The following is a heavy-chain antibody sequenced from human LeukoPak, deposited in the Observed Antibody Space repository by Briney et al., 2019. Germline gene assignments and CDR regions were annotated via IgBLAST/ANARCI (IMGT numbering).Heavy chain of an antibody. J-gene: IGHJ4*02. CDR1: EVTVSINY. CDR2: IFSNVDT. CDR3: TRDQINY. V-gene: IGHV3-53*01. Sequence: PGGSLRLSCIASEVTVSINYMFCVRQAPGEGVGCGSLIFSNVDTHYADSVKGRFTISRDSSKNMVYIQMNSLRVGDTDMYYCTRDQINYWGQGTLVTVSS.